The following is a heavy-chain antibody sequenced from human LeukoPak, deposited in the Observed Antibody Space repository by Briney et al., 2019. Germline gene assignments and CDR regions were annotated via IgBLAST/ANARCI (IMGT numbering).Heavy chain of an antibody. CDR1: GFTFSSYS. CDR2: IWYDGSNK. Sequence: GGSLRLSCAASGFTFSSYSMNWVRQAPGKGLEWVAVIWYDGSNKYYADSVKGRFTISRDNSKNTLYLQMNSLRAEDTAVYYCAIDYYYGSGSPFDYWGQGTLVTVSS. J-gene: IGHJ4*02. D-gene: IGHD3-10*01. CDR3: AIDYYYGSGSPFDY. V-gene: IGHV3-33*08.